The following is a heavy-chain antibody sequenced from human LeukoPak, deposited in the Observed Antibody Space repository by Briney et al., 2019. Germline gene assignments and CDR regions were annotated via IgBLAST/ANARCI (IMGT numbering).Heavy chain of an antibody. CDR1: RFTFNSYA. CDR2: ISYDGSNK. Sequence: PGGSLRLSCAASRFTFNSYAMHWVRQAPGKGLEWVAVISYDGSNKYYADSVKVRFTISRDNSKNTLYLQMNSLRAEDTAVYYCARQGYDSSEDAFDIWGQGTMVTVSS. D-gene: IGHD3-22*01. CDR3: ARQGYDSSEDAFDI. J-gene: IGHJ3*02. V-gene: IGHV3-30-3*01.